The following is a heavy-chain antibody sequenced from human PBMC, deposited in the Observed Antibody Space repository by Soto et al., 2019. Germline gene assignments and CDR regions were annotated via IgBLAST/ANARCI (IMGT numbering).Heavy chain of an antibody. CDR1: GFTFSSYS. Sequence: VQLVESGGGLVQPGGSLRLSCAASGFTFSSYSMNWVRQAPGKGLEWVSYISSSSSTIYYADSVKGRFTISRDNAKNSLYLQMNSLRDEDTAVYYCARDGTMVRGVHTPWNYYYYGMDVWGQGTTVTVSS. J-gene: IGHJ6*02. D-gene: IGHD3-10*01. CDR2: ISSSSSTI. CDR3: ARDGTMVRGVHTPWNYYYYGMDV. V-gene: IGHV3-48*02.